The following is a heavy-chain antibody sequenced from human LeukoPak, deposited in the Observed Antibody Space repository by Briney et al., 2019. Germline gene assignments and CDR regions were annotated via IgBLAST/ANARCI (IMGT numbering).Heavy chain of an antibody. D-gene: IGHD3-9*01. CDR3: ANGGILTGYYGPFDY. V-gene: IGHV3-30*18. CDR1: GFTFSSYG. CDR2: ISYGGSNK. J-gene: IGHJ4*02. Sequence: PGGSLRLSCAASGFTFSSYGMHWVRQAPGKGLEWVAVISYGGSNKYYADSVKGRFTISRDNSKNTLYLQMNSLRAEDTAVYYCANGGILTGYYGPFDYWGQGTLVTVSS.